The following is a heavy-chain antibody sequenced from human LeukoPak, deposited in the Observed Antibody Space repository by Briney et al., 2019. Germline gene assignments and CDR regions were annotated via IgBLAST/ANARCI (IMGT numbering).Heavy chain of an antibody. CDR1: GFTFSSYA. J-gene: IGHJ4*02. D-gene: IGHD3-22*01. CDR2: ISGSGGST. Sequence: GGSLRLSCAASGFTFSSYAMSWVRQAPGKGLEWVSAISGSGGSTYYADSVKGRFTISRDNSKNTLYLQMNSLRAEDTAVYYCAKDARWYYDSSGAHKSYWGQGTLVTVSS. V-gene: IGHV3-23*01. CDR3: AKDARWYYDSSGAHKSY.